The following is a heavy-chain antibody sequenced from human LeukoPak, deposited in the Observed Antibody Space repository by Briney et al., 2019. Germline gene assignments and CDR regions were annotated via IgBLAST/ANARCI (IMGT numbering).Heavy chain of an antibody. J-gene: IGHJ4*02. D-gene: IGHD3-10*01. V-gene: IGHV1-46*01. CDR2: INPSGGST. Sequence: ASVKVSCKASGYTFTSYYMHWVRQAPGKGLEWMGIINPSGGSTSYAQKFQGRVTMTRDTSTSTVYMELSSLRSEDTAVYYCARDPATLDGVDYWGQGTLVTVSS. CDR3: ARDPATLDGVDY. CDR1: GYTFTSYY.